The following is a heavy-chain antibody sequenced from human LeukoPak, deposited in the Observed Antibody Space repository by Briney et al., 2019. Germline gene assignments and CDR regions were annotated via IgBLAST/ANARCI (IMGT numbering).Heavy chain of an antibody. CDR3: ARGGSSSWSRWFDP. CDR2: IYYSGST. D-gene: IGHD6-13*01. V-gene: IGHV4-61*01. CDR1: GYSISSGYY. Sequence: PSETLSLTCTVSGYSISSGYYWGWIRQPPGKGLEWIGYIYYSGSTNYNPSLKSRVTISVDTSKNQFSMKLSSVTAADTAVYYCARGGSSSWSRWFDPWGQGTLVTVSS. J-gene: IGHJ5*02.